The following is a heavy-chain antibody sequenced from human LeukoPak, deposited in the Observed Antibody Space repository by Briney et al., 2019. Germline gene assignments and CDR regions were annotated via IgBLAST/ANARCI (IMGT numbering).Heavy chain of an antibody. J-gene: IGHJ4*02. Sequence: SETLSLTCTVSGGSISSSSYYWGWIRQAPGKGLEWIGSIYYGGNTYYSPSLKSRVTISVATSKKQFSLKLNSVTAADTAVYYCARMSSIPGYSSGWYPYYYDSGGYYYFDYWGQGTLVTVSS. CDR1: GGSISSSSYY. V-gene: IGHV4-39*07. CDR2: IYYGGNT. CDR3: ARMSSIPGYSSGWYPYYYDSGGYYYFDY. D-gene: IGHD3-22*01.